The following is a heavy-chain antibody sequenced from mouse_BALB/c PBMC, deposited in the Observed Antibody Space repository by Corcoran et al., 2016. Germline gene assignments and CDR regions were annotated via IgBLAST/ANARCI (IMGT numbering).Heavy chain of an antibody. J-gene: IGHJ2*01. CDR3: ARSDSSGYGY. CDR2: INTYTGEP. V-gene: IGHV9-3-1*01. CDR1: GYTFTNYG. Sequence: QIQLVQSGPELKKPGETVKISCKASGYTFTNYGMNWVKQAPGKGLKWMGWINTYTGEPTYADDFKGRFVFSLETSASTAYLQINNHKNEDTATYFCARSDSSGYGYWGQGTTLTVSS. D-gene: IGHD3-2*01.